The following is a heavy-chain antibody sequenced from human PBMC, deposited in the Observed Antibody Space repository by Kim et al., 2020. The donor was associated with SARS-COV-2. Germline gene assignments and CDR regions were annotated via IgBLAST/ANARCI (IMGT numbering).Heavy chain of an antibody. J-gene: IGHJ6*01. V-gene: IGHV3-30*04. Sequence: GESPRLSCAASGFTFSSYAMHWVRQAPGKGLEWVAVISYDGSNKYYADSVKGRFTISRDNSKNTLYLQMNSLRAEDTAVYYCARDILIAVAGTFHYYYG. CDR3: ARDILIAVAGTFHYYYG. CDR2: ISYDGSNK. D-gene: IGHD6-19*01. CDR1: GFTFSSYA.